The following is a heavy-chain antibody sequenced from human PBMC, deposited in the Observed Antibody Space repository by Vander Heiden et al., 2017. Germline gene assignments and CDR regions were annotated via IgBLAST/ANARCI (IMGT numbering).Heavy chain of an antibody. CDR1: GGSISSSSYY. J-gene: IGHJ5*02. V-gene: IGHV4-39*01. CDR3: AGHRPFRRDGRSTGWFDP. D-gene: IGHD1-26*01. CDR2: IYYGGGT. Sequence: QLQLQESGPGLVKPSETLSLTCTVSGGSISSSSYYWGWIRQPQGRGLEWFGGIYYGGGTYYNPSLKSRVTISVDTSKTQFALRLSSVTAADTAVYYGAGHRPFRRDGRSTGWFDPGAREPWSPSPQ.